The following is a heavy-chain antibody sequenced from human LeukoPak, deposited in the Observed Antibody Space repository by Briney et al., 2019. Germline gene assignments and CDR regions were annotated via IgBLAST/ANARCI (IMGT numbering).Heavy chain of an antibody. V-gene: IGHV3-23*01. Sequence: GGSLRLSCADSGFTFSRYAMSWVRQAPGKGLEWVSAISGSGDSTYYADSVKGRFTLSRDSAKNSLYLQMNSLRAGDTAVYYCARAEWSNWYFDLWGRGTLVTVSS. CDR2: ISGSGDST. CDR1: GFTFSRYA. J-gene: IGHJ2*01. CDR3: ARAEWSNWYFDL. D-gene: IGHD3-3*01.